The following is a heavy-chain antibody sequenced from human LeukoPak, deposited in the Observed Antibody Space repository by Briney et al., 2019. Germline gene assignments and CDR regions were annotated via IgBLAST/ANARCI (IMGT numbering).Heavy chain of an antibody. CDR3: AELGITMIGGV. CDR2: ISSSGSTI. J-gene: IGHJ6*04. CDR1: GFTFSSYE. D-gene: IGHD3-10*02. V-gene: IGHV3-48*03. Sequence: PGGSLRLSCAASGFTFSSYEMNWVRQAPGKGLEWVSYISSSGSTIYYADSVKGRFTISRDNAKNSLHLQMSSLRAEDTAVYYCAELGITMIGGVWGKGTTVTISS.